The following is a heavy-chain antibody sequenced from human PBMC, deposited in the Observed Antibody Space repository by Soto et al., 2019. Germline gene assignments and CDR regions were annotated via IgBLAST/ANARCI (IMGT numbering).Heavy chain of an antibody. CDR1: GFTFSSYS. CDR3: ARDGERLLSYAFDI. V-gene: IGHV3-48*01. D-gene: IGHD1-26*01. CDR2: ISSSSSTI. J-gene: IGHJ3*02. Sequence: PGGSLRLSCAASGFTFSSYSMNWVRQAPGKGLEWVSYISSSSSTIYYADSVKGRFTISRDNAKNSLYLQMNSLRAEDTAVYYCARDGERLLSYAFDIWGQGTMVTVSS.